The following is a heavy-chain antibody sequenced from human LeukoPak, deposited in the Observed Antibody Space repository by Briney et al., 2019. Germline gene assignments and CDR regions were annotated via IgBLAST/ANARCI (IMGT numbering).Heavy chain of an antibody. V-gene: IGHV3-23*01. D-gene: IGHD2-15*01. CDR1: EFTFREYS. J-gene: IGHJ5*02. CDR2: IRSNGGDT. CDR3: AKGGYTTWFDP. Sequence: GGSLRLSCAASEFTFREYSMSWVGQAPGKGLEWVSNIRSNGGDTYYTDSVKGRFTISRDNSKNTLYLEMNSLRAGDTAVYYCAKGGYTTWFDPWGRGTLVTVSS.